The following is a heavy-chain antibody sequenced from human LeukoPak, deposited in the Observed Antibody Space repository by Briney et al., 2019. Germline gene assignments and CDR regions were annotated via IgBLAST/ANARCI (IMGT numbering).Heavy chain of an antibody. V-gene: IGHV3-48*04. J-gene: IGHJ6*03. Sequence: GGSLRLSCAASGFTFSSYSMNWVRQAPGKGLEWVSSISSSSSTIYYADSVKGRFTISRDNAKNSLYLQMNSLRADDTAVYYCARFAAGGSYYYYMDVWGKGTTVTVSS. CDR2: ISSSSSTI. D-gene: IGHD6-25*01. CDR1: GFTFSSYS. CDR3: ARFAAGGSYYYYMDV.